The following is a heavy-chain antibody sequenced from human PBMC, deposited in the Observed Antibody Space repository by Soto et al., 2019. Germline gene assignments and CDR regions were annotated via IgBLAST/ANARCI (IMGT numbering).Heavy chain of an antibody. CDR3: AAGVTTFVY. D-gene: IGHD4-17*01. Sequence: ASVKVSCKVSGNTLTGLPLHWVRQAPGKGLEWMASLDYEEGERIFAQRFQGRVAMTEDTSTDTAYMELSSLKSDDTAVYYCAAGVTTFVYWGQGTLVTVSS. CDR2: LDYEEGER. J-gene: IGHJ4*02. CDR1: GNTLTGLP. V-gene: IGHV1-24*01.